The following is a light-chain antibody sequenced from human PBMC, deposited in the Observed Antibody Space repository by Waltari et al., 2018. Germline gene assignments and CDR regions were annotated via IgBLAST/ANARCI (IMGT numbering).Light chain of an antibody. CDR3: AAWDDSLGSV. CDR2: RNN. J-gene: IGLJ3*02. CDR1: SSHIGSNY. Sequence: QSVLTQPPSASGTPGQRVTISCSGSSSHIGSNYVYWYQQLPGTAPKLLIYRNNQRPSGVPDRFSGSKSGTSASLAISGLRSEDEADYYCAAWDDSLGSVFGGGTKLTVL. V-gene: IGLV1-47*01.